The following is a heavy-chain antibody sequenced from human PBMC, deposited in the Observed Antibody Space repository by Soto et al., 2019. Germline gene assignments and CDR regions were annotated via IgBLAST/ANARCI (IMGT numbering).Heavy chain of an antibody. CDR3: ARVAVEMATIHVFDY. Sequence: QVQLVESGGGVVQPGRSLRLSCAASGFTFSRYAMHWVRQAPGKALEWVAVISYDGSNKYYADSVKGRFTISRDNSKNTLYLQMNSRRAEDTAVYYCARVAVEMATIHVFDYWGQGTLVTVSS. V-gene: IGHV3-30-3*01. CDR2: ISYDGSNK. D-gene: IGHD5-12*01. CDR1: GFTFSRYA. J-gene: IGHJ4*02.